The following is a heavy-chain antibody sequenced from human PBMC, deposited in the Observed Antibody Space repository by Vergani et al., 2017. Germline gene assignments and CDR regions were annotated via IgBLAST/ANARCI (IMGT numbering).Heavy chain of an antibody. V-gene: IGHV3-9*01. D-gene: IGHD3-3*01. Sequence: EVQLLESGGDLVQPGGSLRLSCAASGVTFDDYAMHWVRQAPGKGLEWVSGISWNSGSIGYADSVKGRFTISRDNAKNSLYLQMNSLRAEDTALYYCAKDHYDFWSGYPNLSPFDLWGRGTLVTVSS. J-gene: IGHJ2*01. CDR2: ISWNSGSI. CDR3: AKDHYDFWSGYPNLSPFDL. CDR1: GVTFDDYA.